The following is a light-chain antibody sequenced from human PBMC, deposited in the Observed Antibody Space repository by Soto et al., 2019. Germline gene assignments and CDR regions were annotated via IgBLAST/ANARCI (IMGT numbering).Light chain of an antibody. V-gene: IGKV1-5*01. Sequence: DIQMTQSPSTLSAFVGDRVTITCRASQNVGTWLAWYQQKPGKAPKLLIFDASTLDRGVPSRFSGSVSGTHFTLTISSLQPDDFATYFCQQYKSFSPYTFGQGTKLDLK. CDR2: DAS. J-gene: IGKJ2*01. CDR3: QQYKSFSPYT. CDR1: QNVGTW.